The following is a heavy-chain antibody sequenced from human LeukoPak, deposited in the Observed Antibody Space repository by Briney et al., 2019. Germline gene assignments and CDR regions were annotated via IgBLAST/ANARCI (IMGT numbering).Heavy chain of an antibody. CDR2: ISVYNHNT. J-gene: IGHJ4*02. D-gene: IGHD6-13*01. V-gene: IGHV1-18*01. Sequence: ASVKVSCKASGYTFPSSGISWVRQAPGQGLEWMGWISVYNHNTNYAQKFQGRVTVTTDTSTSTAYMELRSLRSDDTAVYYCAIIPGSGSSWYAHTFDYWGQGTLVTVSS. CDR3: AIIPGSGSSWYAHTFDY. CDR1: GYTFPSSG.